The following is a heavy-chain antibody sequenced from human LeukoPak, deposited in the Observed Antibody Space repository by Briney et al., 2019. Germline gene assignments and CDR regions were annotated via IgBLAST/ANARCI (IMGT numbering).Heavy chain of an antibody. CDR1: GASFSDYY. CDR2: INHSGST. CDR3: ARELGATVVNYGMDV. D-gene: IGHD4-23*01. V-gene: IGHV4-34*01. Sequence: NPSETLSLTCAVYGASFSDYYWSWIRQPPGKGLEWIGEINHSGSTNFSPSLKSRVTISVDTSKNQLSLKLTSMTAADTAVYYCARELGATVVNYGMDVWGQGTTVTVSS. J-gene: IGHJ6*02.